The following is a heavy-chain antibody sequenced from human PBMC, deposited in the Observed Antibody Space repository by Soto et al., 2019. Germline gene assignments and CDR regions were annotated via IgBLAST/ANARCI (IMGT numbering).Heavy chain of an antibody. CDR2: ISAYNGNT. CDR1: GYTFTSYG. V-gene: IGHV1-18*01. J-gene: IGHJ4*02. D-gene: IGHD3-16*02. Sequence: GASVKVSCKASGYTFTSYGISWVRQAPGQGLEWMGWISAYNGNTNYAQKLQGRVTMTTDTSTSTAYMELRSLRSDDTAVYYCARQSNIWGSYRYVDYWGQGTLVTVSS. CDR3: ARQSNIWGSYRYVDY.